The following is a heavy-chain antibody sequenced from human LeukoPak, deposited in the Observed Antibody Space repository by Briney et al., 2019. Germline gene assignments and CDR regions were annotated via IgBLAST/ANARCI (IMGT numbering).Heavy chain of an antibody. V-gene: IGHV3-21*01. D-gene: IGHD6-19*01. Sequence: SGGSLRLSCAASGFTFSSYSMNWVRQAPGKGLEWVSSISSSSSYIYYADSVKGRFTISRDNAKNSLYLQMNSLRAEDTAVYYCARDYLRSGWYDYWGQGTLVTVSS. CDR1: GFTFSSYS. CDR2: ISSSSSYI. CDR3: ARDYLRSGWYDY. J-gene: IGHJ4*02.